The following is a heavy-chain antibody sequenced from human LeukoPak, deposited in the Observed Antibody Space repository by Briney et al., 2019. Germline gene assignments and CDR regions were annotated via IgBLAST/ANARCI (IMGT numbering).Heavy chain of an antibody. Sequence: SQTLSLTCTVSGGSISSGDYYWSWIRQPPGKGLEWIGYIYYSGSTYYNPSLKSRVTISVDTSKNQFSLKLSSVTAADTAVYYCARAPYGSGSSYFDSWGQGTLVTVSS. J-gene: IGHJ4*02. D-gene: IGHD3-10*01. CDR2: IYYSGST. CDR3: ARAPYGSGSSYFDS. CDR1: GGSISSGDYY. V-gene: IGHV4-30-4*01.